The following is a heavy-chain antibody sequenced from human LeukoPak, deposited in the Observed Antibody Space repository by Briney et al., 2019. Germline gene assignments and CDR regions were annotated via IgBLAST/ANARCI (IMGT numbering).Heavy chain of an antibody. CDR1: GGSISSGSYY. D-gene: IGHD7-27*01. CDR3: ARDPGYWGYFDY. J-gene: IGHJ4*02. CDR2: IYTSGST. Sequence: PSETLSLTCTVSGGSISSGSYYWSWLRQPAGKGLEWIGRIYTSGSTNYNPSLKSRVTISVDTSKNQFSLKLSSVTAADTAVYYCARDPGYWGYFDYWGQGTLVTASS. V-gene: IGHV4-61*02.